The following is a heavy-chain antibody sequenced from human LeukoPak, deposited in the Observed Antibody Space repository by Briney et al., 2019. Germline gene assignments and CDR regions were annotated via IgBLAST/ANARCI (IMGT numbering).Heavy chain of an antibody. D-gene: IGHD6-13*01. CDR3: AREYSSSQYYYYYYYMDV. V-gene: IGHV1-8*03. Sequence: ASVKVSCKASGYTFTSYDINWVRQATGQGLEWMGWMNPNSGNTGYAQKFQGRVTITRNTSISTAYMELSSLRSEDTAVYYCAREYSSSQYYYYYYYMDVWGKGTTVTVSS. CDR2: MNPNSGNT. CDR1: GYTFTSYD. J-gene: IGHJ6*03.